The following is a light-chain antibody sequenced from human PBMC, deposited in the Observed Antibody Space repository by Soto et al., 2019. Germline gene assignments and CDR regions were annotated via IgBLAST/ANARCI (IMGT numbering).Light chain of an antibody. J-gene: IGLJ3*02. Sequence: QTVVTQEPSFSVSPGWTVTLTCGLSSGSDSTSYYPSWYQQTPGQALRTLIYSTNTRSSGVPDRFSGSILGNKAALTVTGAQSDDESDYYCVLYMGGGISVFGGGTKVTVL. CDR3: VLYMGGGISV. CDR2: STN. CDR1: SGSDSTSYY. V-gene: IGLV8-61*01.